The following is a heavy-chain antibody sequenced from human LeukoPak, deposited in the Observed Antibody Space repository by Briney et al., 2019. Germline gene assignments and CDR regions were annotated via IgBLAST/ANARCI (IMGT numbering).Heavy chain of an antibody. V-gene: IGHV3-13*05. Sequence: GGSLRLSCTASGFTLGSQDMHWAPQTTEEALEGVVAFASGFQPFFAGSGKGRFTVSREDAKNSLYLQMNSLRAGDTAVYYCVREAREYHYPYFVYWGQGTLVTVPS. CDR2: FASGFQP. CDR3: VREAREYHYPYFVY. D-gene: IGHD1-14*01. J-gene: IGHJ4*02. CDR1: GFTLGSQD.